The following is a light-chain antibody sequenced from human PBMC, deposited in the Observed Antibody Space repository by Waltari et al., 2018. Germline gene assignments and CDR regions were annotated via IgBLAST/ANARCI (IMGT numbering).Light chain of an antibody. CDR2: DAS. J-gene: IGKJ1*01. CDR1: QSIIGR. CDR3: QQYHTYKM. V-gene: IGKV1-5*01. Sequence: DIQMTQSPSTLSASIGDRVTITCRASQSIIGRLAWDQQKPGKAPKLQICDASSLEYGVPSRFSGSGYGTEFTLTISSLQPDDSATYYCQQYHTYKMFGQGTKVEI.